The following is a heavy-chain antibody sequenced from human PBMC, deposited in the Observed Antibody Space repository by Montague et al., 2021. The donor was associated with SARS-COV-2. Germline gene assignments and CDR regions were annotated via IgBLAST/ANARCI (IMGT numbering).Heavy chain of an antibody. CDR2: INDSGTT. J-gene: IGHJ4*02. CDR3: ARWAPGY. Sequence: SETLSLTCAVYGGSFSGYWWTWIRQSPGKGLEWIGGINDSGTTKYNPSLKSRVTISVDTSKNQFSLDLTSVTVADTAVYYCARWAPGYWGQGTLVTVSS. V-gene: IGHV4-34*01. CDR1: GGSFSGYW.